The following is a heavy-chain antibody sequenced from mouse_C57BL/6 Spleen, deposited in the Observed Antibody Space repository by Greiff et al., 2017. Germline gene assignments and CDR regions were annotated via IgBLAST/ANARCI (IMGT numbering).Heavy chain of an antibody. CDR3: ARGRDYGSGARDY. Sequence: QVQLQQPGAELVRPGTSVKLSCKASGYTFTSYWMHWVKQRPGQGLEWIGVIDPSDSYTNYNQKFKGKATLTVDTSSSTAYMQLSSLTSEDSAVYYCARGRDYGSGARDYWGQGTSVTVSS. CDR1: GYTFTSYW. CDR2: IDPSDSYT. V-gene: IGHV1-59*01. D-gene: IGHD1-1*01. J-gene: IGHJ4*01.